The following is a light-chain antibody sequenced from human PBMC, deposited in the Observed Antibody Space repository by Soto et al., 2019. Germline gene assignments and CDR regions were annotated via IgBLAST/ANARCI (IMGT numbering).Light chain of an antibody. Sequence: EIVLTQSPGTLSLSPRERATLSCRASQSVSNAYLAWYQHKVGQSPKLLIYGASNRAPGIPDRFSGSGSATDFTLTISILEPDDFAVYYCQQYAASPRTFSQGTQVEVK. CDR2: GAS. CDR3: QQYAASPRT. CDR1: QSVSNAY. J-gene: IGKJ1*01. V-gene: IGKV3-20*01.